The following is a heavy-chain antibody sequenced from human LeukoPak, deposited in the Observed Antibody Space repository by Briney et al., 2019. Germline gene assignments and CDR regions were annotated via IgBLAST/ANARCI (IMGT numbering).Heavy chain of an antibody. D-gene: IGHD5-12*01. J-gene: IGHJ6*02. CDR3: AREGSAYDSRSDFYHYYGFDV. Sequence: VKPSETLSLTCTVSGGSIRSYYWSWIRQPAGKGLEWIGRIYTSGSSNYNPSLKSRVTLSVDTSKNQFSLKLSSVTAADTAVYFCAREGSAYDSRSDFYHYYGFDVWGQGTMVTVSS. CDR1: GGSIRSYY. V-gene: IGHV4-4*07. CDR2: IYTSGSS.